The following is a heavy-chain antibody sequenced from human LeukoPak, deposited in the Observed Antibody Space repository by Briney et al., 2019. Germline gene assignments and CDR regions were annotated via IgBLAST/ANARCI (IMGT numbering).Heavy chain of an antibody. CDR2: IIPIFGTA. V-gene: IGHV1-69*05. CDR3: ARSAWSGYSTTHFFDY. J-gene: IGHJ4*02. Sequence: GASVKVSCKASGGTFSSYAISWVRQAPGQGLEWMGGIIPIFGTANYAQKFQGRVTTTTDESTSTAYMELSSLRSEDTAVYYCARSAWSGYSTTHFFDYWGQRTQVTVSS. CDR1: GGTFSSYA. D-gene: IGHD3-3*01.